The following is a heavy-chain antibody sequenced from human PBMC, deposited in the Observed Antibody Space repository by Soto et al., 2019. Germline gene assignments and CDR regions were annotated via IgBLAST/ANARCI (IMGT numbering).Heavy chain of an antibody. D-gene: IGHD3-16*01. CDR2: IYYSGST. J-gene: IGHJ4*02. CDR3: ARDRSLRGDFDY. CDR1: GGSISSYY. Sequence: SETLSLTCTVSGGSISSYYWSWIRQPPGKGLEWIGYIYYSGSTNYNPSLKSRVTISVDTSKNQFSLKLSSVTAADTAVYYCARDRSLRGDFDYWGQGTLVTVSS. V-gene: IGHV4-59*01.